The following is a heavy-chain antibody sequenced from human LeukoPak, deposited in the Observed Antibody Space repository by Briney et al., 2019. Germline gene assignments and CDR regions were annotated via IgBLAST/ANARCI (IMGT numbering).Heavy chain of an antibody. CDR1: GYTFTDFA. J-gene: IGHJ6*02. CDR3: ARILPGYGLDV. D-gene: IGHD1-26*01. V-gene: IGHV7-4-1*02. Sequence: ASVKVSCKASGYTFTDFAMSWIRQAPGQGLEWMGWINTNSGNPTYAQGFTRRFVFSLDTSVSTAYLQISSLKAEDTAVFYCARILPGYGLDVWGQGTTVTLSS. CDR2: INTNSGNP.